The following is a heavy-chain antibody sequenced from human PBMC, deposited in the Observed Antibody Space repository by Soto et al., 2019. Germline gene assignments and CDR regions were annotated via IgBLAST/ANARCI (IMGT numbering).Heavy chain of an antibody. V-gene: IGHV3-9*01. Sequence: EMQLVESGGGLVQPGRSLRLSCAASGFTFDDYAMHWVRQAPGKGLEWASTISWNSGSIGYADSVKGRFSISSDNAKNSLYRQRNSLRAEDTALYYCAKDIARGYSFGYTYYCYGMDVWGQGTTVTVSS. CDR3: AKDIARGYSFGYTYYCYGMDV. CDR2: ISWNSGSI. J-gene: IGHJ6*02. CDR1: GFTFDDYA. D-gene: IGHD5-18*01.